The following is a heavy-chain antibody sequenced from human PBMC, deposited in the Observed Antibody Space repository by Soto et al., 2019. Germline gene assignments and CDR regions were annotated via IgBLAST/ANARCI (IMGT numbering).Heavy chain of an antibody. CDR2: IIPIFGTA. V-gene: IGHV1-69*13. CDR3: ARVLYYYDSSGYLRQYYFDY. Sequence: ASVKVSCKASGGTFSSYAISWVRQAPGQGLEWMGGIIPIFGTANYAQKFQGRVTITADESTSTAYMELSSLRSEDTAVYYCARVLYYYDSSGYLRQYYFDYWGQGTLVTVS. CDR1: GGTFSSYA. J-gene: IGHJ4*02. D-gene: IGHD3-22*01.